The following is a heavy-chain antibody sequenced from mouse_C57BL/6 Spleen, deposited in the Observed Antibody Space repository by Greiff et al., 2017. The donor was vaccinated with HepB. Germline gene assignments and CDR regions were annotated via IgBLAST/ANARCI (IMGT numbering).Heavy chain of an antibody. D-gene: IGHD1-1*01. V-gene: IGHV5-15*01. CDR1: GFTFSDYG. CDR2: ISNLAYSI. CDR3: ARVPYYGSSYDYFDY. J-gene: IGHJ2*01. Sequence: EVNLVESGGGLVQPGGSLKLSCAASGFTFSDYGMAWVRQAPRKGPEWVAFISNLAYSIYYADTVTGRFTISRENAKNTLYLEMSSLRSEDTAMYYCARVPYYGSSYDYFDYWGQGTTLTVSS.